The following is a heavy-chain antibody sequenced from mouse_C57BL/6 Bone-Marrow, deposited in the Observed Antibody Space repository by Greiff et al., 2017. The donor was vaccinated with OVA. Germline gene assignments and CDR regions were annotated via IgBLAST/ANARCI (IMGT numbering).Heavy chain of an antibody. CDR3: ERGGYYGSRAYYFDY. V-gene: IGHV1-26*01. CDR2: INPNNGGT. D-gene: IGHD1-1*01. CDR1: GYTFTDYY. Sequence: EVQLQQSGPELVKPGASVKISCTASGYTFTDYYMNWVQQSHGKSLEWIGDINPNNGGTSYNQKFKGKATLTVDKSSSTAYMELRSLTSEDSAVYYCERGGYYGSRAYYFDYWGQGTTLTVSS. J-gene: IGHJ2*01.